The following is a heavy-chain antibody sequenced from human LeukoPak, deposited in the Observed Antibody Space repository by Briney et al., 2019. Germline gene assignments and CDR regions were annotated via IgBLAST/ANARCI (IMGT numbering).Heavy chain of an antibody. J-gene: IGHJ4*02. D-gene: IGHD6-19*01. CDR3: ARPRRAVAGYSFDS. CDR2: MYYSGNT. Sequence: SETLSLTCTVSGGSISSSSYYWGWIRQPPGKGLEWIGSMYYSGNTFYNPSLKSRVTISVDTSKNQFSLKLNSVTAADTAVYYGARPRRAVAGYSFDSWGQGTLVTVS. V-gene: IGHV4-39*07. CDR1: GGSISSSSYY.